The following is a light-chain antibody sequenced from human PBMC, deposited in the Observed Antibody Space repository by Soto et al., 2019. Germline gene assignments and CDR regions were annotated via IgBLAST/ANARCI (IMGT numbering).Light chain of an antibody. CDR3: QQHNNWPYT. Sequence: EVVMTQSPGTLSVSPGESATLSCRASQTVSSNVAWYQQRPGQAPRLLIDGAVTRATGVPARFSGSRSGTEFTLTISSPQSEDFALYYCQQHNNWPYTFGQGTKVDIK. CDR2: GAV. V-gene: IGKV3-15*01. J-gene: IGKJ2*01. CDR1: QTVSSN.